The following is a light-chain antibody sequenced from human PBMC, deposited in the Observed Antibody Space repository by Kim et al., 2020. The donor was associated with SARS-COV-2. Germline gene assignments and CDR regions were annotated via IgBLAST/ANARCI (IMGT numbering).Light chain of an antibody. Sequence: PGERATLSCRASRSVGTYLAWYQQEPGQAPRLLIYDAFNRATGIPARFSGSGSGTDFTLTISSLEPEDFAVYYCQQRSDWPLTFGGGTKVDI. V-gene: IGKV3-11*01. CDR2: DAF. J-gene: IGKJ4*01. CDR1: RSVGTY. CDR3: QQRSDWPLT.